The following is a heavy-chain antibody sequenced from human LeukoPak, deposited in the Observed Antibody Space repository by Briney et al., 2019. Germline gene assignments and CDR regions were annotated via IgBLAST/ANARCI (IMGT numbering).Heavy chain of an antibody. D-gene: IGHD3-10*01. J-gene: IGHJ4*02. CDR1: GFTFSSYG. CDR3: AKSGYYGSTFDY. V-gene: IGHV3-30*18. Sequence: GGSLRLSCAASGFTFSSYGMHWVRQAPGKGLEWVAVISYDGSNKYYADSVKGRFTISRDNSKNTLYLQMNSLRAEDTAVYYCAKSGYYGSTFDYWGQGTLVTVSS. CDR2: ISYDGSNK.